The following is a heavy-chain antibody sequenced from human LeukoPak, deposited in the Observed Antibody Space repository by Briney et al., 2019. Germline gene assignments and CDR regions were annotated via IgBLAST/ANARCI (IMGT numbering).Heavy chain of an antibody. J-gene: IGHJ4*02. CDR2: IKWDGGRT. CDR3: ARGSLVHYYGSGSYRIRAGFDY. D-gene: IGHD3-10*01. Sequence: PGGSLRLSCAASGFTFDDHGMSWVRQAPGKGLEWVSGIKWDGGRTGYADSVKGRFTISRDNAKNSLYLQMNSLRAEDTAVYYCARGSLVHYYGSGSYRIRAGFDYWGQGTLVTVSS. CDR1: GFTFDDHG. V-gene: IGHV3-20*04.